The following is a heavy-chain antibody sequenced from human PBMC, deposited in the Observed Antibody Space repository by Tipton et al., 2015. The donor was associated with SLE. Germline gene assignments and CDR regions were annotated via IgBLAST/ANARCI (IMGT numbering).Heavy chain of an antibody. CDR2: IYYSGIT. V-gene: IGHV4-59*01. CDR1: GGSIRSYY. Sequence: TLSLTCTVSGGSIRSYYWNWIRQPPGKGLEWIGYIYYSGITNYNSSFNSRATISVDTSKNQFSLKLSSVTAADTAVYYCARELDCSGGVCPFDYWGQGTLVTVSS. D-gene: IGHD2-8*02. J-gene: IGHJ4*02. CDR3: ARELDCSGGVCPFDY.